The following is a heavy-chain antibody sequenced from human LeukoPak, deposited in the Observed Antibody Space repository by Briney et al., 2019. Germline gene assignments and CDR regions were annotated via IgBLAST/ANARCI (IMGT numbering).Heavy chain of an antibody. J-gene: IGHJ6*02. CDR3: ARSENYYYYGMDV. CDR1: GYSFTSYW. Sequence: GESLKISCKGSGYSFTSYWIGWVRQMPGKGLEWMGIIYPGDSDTRYSPSFQGLVTISADKSISTAYLQWSSLKASDTAMYYCARSENYYYYGMDVWGQGTTVTVSS. CDR2: IYPGDSDT. V-gene: IGHV5-51*01.